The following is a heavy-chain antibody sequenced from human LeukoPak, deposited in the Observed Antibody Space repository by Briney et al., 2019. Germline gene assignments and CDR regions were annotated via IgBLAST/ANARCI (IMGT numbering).Heavy chain of an antibody. CDR2: IYYSGST. V-gene: IGHV4-31*03. Sequence: KTSETLSLTCTVSGGSISSGGYYWSWIRQHPGKGLEGIGYIYYSGSTYYNPSLKSRVTISIYTSKNQFSLKLSSVTAADTAVYYCARTVYYDSSGYHYYFDYWGQGTLVTVSS. CDR3: ARTVYYDSSGYHYYFDY. D-gene: IGHD3-22*01. J-gene: IGHJ4*02. CDR1: GGSISSGGYY.